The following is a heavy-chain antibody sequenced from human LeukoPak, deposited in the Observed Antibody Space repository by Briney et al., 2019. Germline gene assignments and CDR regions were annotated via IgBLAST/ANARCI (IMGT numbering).Heavy chain of an antibody. Sequence: PGGSLRLSCADSGFTFSSYAMSWVRQAPGKGLEWVSAISGSGGSTYYADSVKGRFTISRDNSKNTLYLQMNSLRAEDTAVYYCAKGTGIVGATSDAFDIWGQGTMVTVSS. CDR2: ISGSGGST. V-gene: IGHV3-23*01. CDR3: AKGTGIVGATSDAFDI. J-gene: IGHJ3*02. CDR1: GFTFSSYA. D-gene: IGHD1-26*01.